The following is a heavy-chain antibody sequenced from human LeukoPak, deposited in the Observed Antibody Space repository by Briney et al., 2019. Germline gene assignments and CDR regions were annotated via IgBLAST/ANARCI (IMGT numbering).Heavy chain of an antibody. CDR2: IYHSGST. Sequence: SETLSLTCAVSGYSISSGYYWGWIRQPPGKGLEWIGSIYHSGSTYYNPSLKSRVTISVDTSKNQFSLKLSSVTAADTAVYYCARDRTFGDFDDWGQGTLVNVSS. D-gene: IGHD3-16*01. V-gene: IGHV4-38-2*02. CDR3: ARDRTFGDFDD. J-gene: IGHJ4*02. CDR1: GYSISSGYY.